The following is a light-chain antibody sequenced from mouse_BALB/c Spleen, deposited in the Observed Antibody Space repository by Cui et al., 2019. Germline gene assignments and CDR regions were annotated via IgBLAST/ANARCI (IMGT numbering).Light chain of an antibody. V-gene: IGKV4-80*01. Sequence: QIVLTQSPAIMSASLGEEITLTCSASSSVSYMHWYQQKSGNAPKLLIDSTSKMACGVPSRFSGSGSGTFYSLTISSVEAEDAADYYCHQWSSYPWTFGGGTKLEIK. J-gene: IGKJ1*01. CDR1: SSVSY. CDR3: HQWSSYPWT. CDR2: STS.